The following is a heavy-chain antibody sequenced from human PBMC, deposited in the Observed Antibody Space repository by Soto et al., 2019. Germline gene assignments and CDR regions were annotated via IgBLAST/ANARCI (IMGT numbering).Heavy chain of an antibody. CDR2: INPNSGGP. CDR1: GYTFTGYY. V-gene: IGHV1-2*04. D-gene: IGHD3-3*01. J-gene: IGHJ3*02. CDR3: TRGLPYYDFWSGHHDAFDI. Sequence: QVQLVQSGAEVKKPGASVKVSCKASGYTFTGYYMHWVRQAPGQGLEWMGWINPNSGGPNYAQKCQGWVTMTRDTSISTAYMELSRLRSDDTAVYYCTRGLPYYDFWSGHHDAFDIWGQGTMVTVSS.